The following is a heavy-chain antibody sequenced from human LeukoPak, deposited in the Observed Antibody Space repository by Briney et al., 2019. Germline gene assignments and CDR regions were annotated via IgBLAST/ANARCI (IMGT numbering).Heavy chain of an antibody. CDR2: IKEDGSEN. CDR3: AKSNGYGLIDI. J-gene: IGHJ3*02. CDR1: GFTFSTYW. V-gene: IGHV3-7*01. D-gene: IGHD3-10*01. Sequence: GGSLRLSCGASGFTFSTYWMSWVRQAPGKGLEWVAKIKEDGSENNYVDSVKGRFTISRDNAKNSLFLQMKSLRGEDTAVYYCAKSNGYGLIDIWGQGTMVTVSS.